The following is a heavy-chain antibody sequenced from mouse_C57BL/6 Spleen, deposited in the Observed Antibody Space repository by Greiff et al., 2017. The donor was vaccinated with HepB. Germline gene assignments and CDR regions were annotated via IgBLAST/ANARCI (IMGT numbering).Heavy chain of an antibody. V-gene: IGHV1-52*01. CDR2: IDPSDSET. Sequence: VQLQQSGAELVRPGSSVKLSCKASGYTFTSYWMHWVKQRPIQGLEWIGNIDPSDSETHYNQKFKDKATLTVDKSSSTAYMQLSSLTSEDSAVYYCARGGIYYGNAMDYWGQGTSVTVSS. J-gene: IGHJ4*01. D-gene: IGHD2-1*01. CDR1: GYTFTSYW. CDR3: ARGGIYYGNAMDY.